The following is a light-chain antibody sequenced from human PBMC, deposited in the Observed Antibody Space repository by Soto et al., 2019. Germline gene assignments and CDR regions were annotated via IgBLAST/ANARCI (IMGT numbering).Light chain of an antibody. J-gene: IGLJ3*02. CDR1: SSGVGGYNY. CDR3: SSYTSSSTQV. CDR2: EVN. Sequence: QSAMTQPASVSGSPGQSITISCTGTSSGVGGYNYVSWYQQHPGKVPKLMIYEVNNRPSGVSNRFSGSKSGNTASLTISGLQSEDEADYYCSSYTSSSTQVLGGGTKLTVL. V-gene: IGLV2-14*01.